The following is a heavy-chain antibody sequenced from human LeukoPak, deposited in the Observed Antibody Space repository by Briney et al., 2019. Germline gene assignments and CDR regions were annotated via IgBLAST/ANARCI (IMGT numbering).Heavy chain of an antibody. V-gene: IGHV4-34*01. D-gene: IGHD5-12*01. J-gene: IGHJ5*02. CDR2: IYHSGST. Sequence: PSETLSLTCAVYGGSFSGYDWSWIRQPPGKGLEWIGYIYHSGSTYYNPSLKSRVTISVDRSKNQFSLKLSSVTAADTAVYYCARTTGYGGGIDWFDPWGQGTLVTVSS. CDR3: ARTTGYGGGIDWFDP. CDR1: GGSFSGYD.